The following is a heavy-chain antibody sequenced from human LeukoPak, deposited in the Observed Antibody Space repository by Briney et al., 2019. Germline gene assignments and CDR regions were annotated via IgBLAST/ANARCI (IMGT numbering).Heavy chain of an antibody. Sequence: GGSLRLSCAASGFTFWSYGVHWVRLAPGKGLEWVAVISYDGRNQQFAASVKGRFTMSRDNSRNTVYLQLNSLSTEDTAVYYCAKDRRMMSAYYGMDVWGQGTTVIVSS. J-gene: IGHJ6*02. CDR1: GFTFWSYG. CDR3: AKDRRMMSAYYGMDV. V-gene: IGHV3-30*18. CDR2: ISYDGRNQ. D-gene: IGHD3-16*01.